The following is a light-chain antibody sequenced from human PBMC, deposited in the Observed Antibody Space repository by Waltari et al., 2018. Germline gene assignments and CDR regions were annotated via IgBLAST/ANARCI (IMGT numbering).Light chain of an antibody. J-gene: IGKJ2*01. V-gene: IGKV3-20*01. CDR1: QRLTKYY. Sequence: RASQRLTKYYLAWYQQKPGQAPRRLIYGASSRAAGIPERFRGSGSGTDFTLTINRLEPEDFAMYYCQQYGSSILYTFGQGTKLEIK. CDR2: GAS. CDR3: QQYGSSILYT.